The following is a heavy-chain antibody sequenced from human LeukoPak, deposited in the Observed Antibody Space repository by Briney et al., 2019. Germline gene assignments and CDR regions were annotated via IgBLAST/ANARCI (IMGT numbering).Heavy chain of an antibody. CDR2: FDPEDGET. D-gene: IGHD3-16*02. V-gene: IGHV1-24*01. Sequence: ASVKVSCKVSGYTLTELSMHWVRQAPGKGLESMGGFDPEDGETIYAQKFQGRVTMTEDTSTDTAYMELSSLRSEDTAVYYCATRRYVWGSYRWDFDYWGQGTLVTVSS. CDR1: GYTLTELS. J-gene: IGHJ4*02. CDR3: ATRRYVWGSYRWDFDY.